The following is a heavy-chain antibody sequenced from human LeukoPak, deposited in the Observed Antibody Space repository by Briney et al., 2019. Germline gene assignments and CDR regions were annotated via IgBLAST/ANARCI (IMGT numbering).Heavy chain of an antibody. V-gene: IGHV4-4*02. D-gene: IGHD3-10*01. J-gene: IGHJ6*03. CDR1: GGSISSSNW. CDR3: ARIGTMGYYYYYMDV. Sequence: SGTLSLTCAVSGGSISSSNWWSWIRQPPGNGLEWIGEIYHSGSTNYNPSLKSRVTISVDTSKNQFSLKLRSVTAADTAVYYCARIGTMGYYYYYMDVWGKGTTVTISS. CDR2: IYHSGST.